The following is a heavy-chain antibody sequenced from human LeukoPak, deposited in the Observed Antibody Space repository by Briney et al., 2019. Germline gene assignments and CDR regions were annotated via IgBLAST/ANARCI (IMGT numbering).Heavy chain of an antibody. CDR1: GFTFSSYA. D-gene: IGHD1-26*01. J-gene: IGHJ4*02. V-gene: IGHV3-30-3*01. CDR3: ATDTIDEHGLGNYFDY. Sequence: QAGGSLRLSCAASGFTFSSYAMHWVRQAPGKGLEWVAGISYDGSNKYYADSVKGRFTISRDNSKNTLYLQMNSLRAEDTAVYYCATDTIDEHGLGNYFDYWGQGTLVTVSS. CDR2: ISYDGSNK.